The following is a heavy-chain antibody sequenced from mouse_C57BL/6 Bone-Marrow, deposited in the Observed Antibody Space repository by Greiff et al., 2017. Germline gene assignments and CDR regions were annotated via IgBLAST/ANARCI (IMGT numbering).Heavy chain of an antibody. V-gene: IGHV1-55*01. D-gene: IGHD2-4*01. CDR1: GYTFTSYW. Sequence: QVQLQQPGAELVKPGASVKMSCKASGYTFTSYWITWVKQRPGQGLEWFGDIYPGSGSPNYNEKFKSKATLTVDTSSSTAYMQLSSLTSEDTAVYYCYDYFFDYWGEGTTLTVSS. J-gene: IGHJ2*01. CDR3: YDYFFDY. CDR2: IYPGSGSP.